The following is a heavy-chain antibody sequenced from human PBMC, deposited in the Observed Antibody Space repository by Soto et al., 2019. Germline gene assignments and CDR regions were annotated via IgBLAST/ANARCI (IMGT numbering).Heavy chain of an antibody. CDR3: AHSRMKYSSSWYGENWFDP. J-gene: IGHJ5*02. Sequence: QITLKESGPTLVKPTQTLTLTCTFSGFSLSTSGVGVGWIRQPPGKALEWLALIYWDDDKRYSPSLKSRLTITKDPSKNQVVLTMTNMDPVDTATYYCAHSRMKYSSSWYGENWFDPWGQGTLVTVSS. CDR2: IYWDDDK. CDR1: GFSLSTSGVG. D-gene: IGHD6-13*01. V-gene: IGHV2-5*02.